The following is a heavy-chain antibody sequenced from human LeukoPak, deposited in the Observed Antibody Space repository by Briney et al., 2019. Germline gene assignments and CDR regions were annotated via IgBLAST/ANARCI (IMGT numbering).Heavy chain of an antibody. D-gene: IGHD3-16*01. CDR1: GFTFSTYA. Sequence: GGSLRLSCAASGFTFSTYAMSWVRQAPGKRLEWVSAISGSGGSAYYADSVKGRFTISRDNSKNTLYVQMNSLRAEDTAIYYCAKSLPPFGTTPFDFWGQGTLVTVSS. CDR2: ISGSGGSA. V-gene: IGHV3-23*01. CDR3: AKSLPPFGTTPFDF. J-gene: IGHJ4*02.